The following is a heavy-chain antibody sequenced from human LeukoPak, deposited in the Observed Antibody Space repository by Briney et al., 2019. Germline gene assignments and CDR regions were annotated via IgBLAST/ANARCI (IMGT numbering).Heavy chain of an antibody. D-gene: IGHD4/OR15-4a*01. V-gene: IGHV3-7*01. CDR2: IKQDGSEK. J-gene: IGHJ4*02. CDR1: GFTFSSYW. CDR3: VRDTLGEGDDANYAVYYFDY. Sequence: GGSLRLSCAASGFTFSSYWMSWVRQAPGKGLEWVANIKQDGSEKYYVDSVKGRFTISRDNAKNSLDLQMNSLRAEDTAVYYCVRDTLGEGDDANYAVYYFDYWGQGTLVTVSS.